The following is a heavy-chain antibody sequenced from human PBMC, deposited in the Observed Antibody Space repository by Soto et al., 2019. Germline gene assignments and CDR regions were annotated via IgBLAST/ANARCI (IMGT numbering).Heavy chain of an antibody. CDR1: GFTFSSYA. CDR3: AKVPQVDFDY. Sequence: GGSLRLSCAASGFTFSSYAMSWVRQAPGKGLEWVSGISGSGGSTYYEDSVKGRFTISRDNSKNTLYLLMNSLTAEDTAVYYCAKVPQVDFDYWGQGTLVTSPQ. D-gene: IGHD1-26*01. V-gene: IGHV3-23*01. CDR2: ISGSGGST. J-gene: IGHJ4*02.